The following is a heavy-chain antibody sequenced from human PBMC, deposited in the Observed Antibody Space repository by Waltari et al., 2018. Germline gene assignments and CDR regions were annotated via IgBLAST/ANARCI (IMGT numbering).Heavy chain of an antibody. V-gene: IGHV4-39*01. CDR3: ARPNYYYYYMDV. CDR1: GGSISSSSYY. J-gene: IGHJ6*03. CDR2: IYYSGST. Sequence: QLQLQESGPGLVKPSETLSLTCTVSGGSISSSSYYWGWIRQPPGKGLEWIGSIYYSGSTYYNPSLKSRVTISVDTSKNQFSLKLSFVNAADTAVYYCARPNYYYYYMDVWGKGTTVTVSS.